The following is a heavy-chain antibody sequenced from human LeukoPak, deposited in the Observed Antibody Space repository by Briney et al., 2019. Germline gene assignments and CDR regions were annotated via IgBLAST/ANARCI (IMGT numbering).Heavy chain of an antibody. D-gene: IGHD3-3*01. CDR1: GGTFSSYA. J-gene: IGHJ6*02. Sequence: SVGVSCKASGGTFSSYAISRVRQAPGQGLEWMGRIIPIFGIANYAQKFQGRVTITADKSTSTAYMELSSLRSEDTAVYYCAGPLEFGIFGVVTTPPDVWGQGTTVTVSS. CDR2: IIPIFGIA. V-gene: IGHV1-69*04. CDR3: AGPLEFGIFGVVTTPPDV.